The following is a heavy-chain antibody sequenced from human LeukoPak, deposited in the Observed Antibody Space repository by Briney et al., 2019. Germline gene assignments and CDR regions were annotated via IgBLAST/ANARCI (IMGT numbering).Heavy chain of an antibody. CDR2: IYPGDSDT. CDR3: ATNAMFRGIHAFDI. D-gene: IGHD3-10*01. Sequence: GESLKISCKGSGYSFTSYWIGWVRQMPGKGLEWMGIIYPGDSDTSYNPSFQGQVTISADKSISTAYLQWSSLKASDSAMYYCATNAMFRGIHAFDIWGQGTMVTVSS. J-gene: IGHJ3*02. V-gene: IGHV5-51*06. CDR1: GYSFTSYW.